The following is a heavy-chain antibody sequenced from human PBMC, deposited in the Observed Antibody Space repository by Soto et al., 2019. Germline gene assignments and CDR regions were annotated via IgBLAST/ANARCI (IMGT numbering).Heavy chain of an antibody. J-gene: IGHJ4*02. V-gene: IGHV3-23*01. Sequence: EVQLLESGGGLVQPGGSLRLSCAGSGFTFGSYAMGWVRQAPGKGLEWVSAISGSGNFTYYADSVKGRFSISRDDSRNTLYLQMNSLRADDTALYYCAKRSARSSGYFDYWGQGTLVTVSS. CDR1: GFTFGSYA. CDR3: AKRSARSSGYFDY. CDR2: ISGSGNFT. D-gene: IGHD1-26*01.